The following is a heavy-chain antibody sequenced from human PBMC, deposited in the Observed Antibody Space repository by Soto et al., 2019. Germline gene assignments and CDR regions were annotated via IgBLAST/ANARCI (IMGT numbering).Heavy chain of an antibody. Sequence: QVQLVESGGGVVQPGRSLRRSCAASGFTFSSYGMHWVRQAPGKGLEWVAVIWYDGSNKYYADSVKGRFTISRDNSKNMLYLQMNSLRAEDTAVYYCARGDSSSWYYYYYYYGMDVWGQGTTVTVSS. CDR1: GFTFSSYG. V-gene: IGHV3-33*01. CDR3: ARGDSSSWYYYYYYYGMDV. D-gene: IGHD6-13*01. J-gene: IGHJ6*02. CDR2: IWYDGSNK.